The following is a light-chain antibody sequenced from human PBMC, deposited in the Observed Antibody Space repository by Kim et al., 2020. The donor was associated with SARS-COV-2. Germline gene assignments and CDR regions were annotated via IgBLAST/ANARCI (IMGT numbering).Light chain of an antibody. CDR2: RND. CDR1: RPNTGGHT. CDR3: ATWDDRLNGVV. V-gene: IGLV1-44*01. J-gene: IGLJ3*02. Sequence: QIVTMSFPGSRPNTGGHTLPWYQQFPGTAPKVVISRNDARPSGLSDRFSGSKSGTSASLAISGLQSEDEADYYCATWDDRLNGVVFGGGTQLTVL.